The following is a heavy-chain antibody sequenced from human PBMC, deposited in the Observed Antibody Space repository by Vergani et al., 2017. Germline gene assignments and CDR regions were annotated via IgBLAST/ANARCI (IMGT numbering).Heavy chain of an antibody. CDR1: GCSISSYY. J-gene: IGHJ4*02. D-gene: IGHD3-16*01. V-gene: IGHV4-59*01. Sequence: QVQLQESGPGLVKPSETLSLTCTVSGCSISSYYWRWIRQPPGKGLEWIGYIYYSGSTNYHPSLMTRVTISLDTSKNQFSLKLSSVAAADTAVYYCAGGGPLAGGLFDYWGQGTLVTVSS. CDR2: IYYSGST. CDR3: AGGGPLAGGLFDY.